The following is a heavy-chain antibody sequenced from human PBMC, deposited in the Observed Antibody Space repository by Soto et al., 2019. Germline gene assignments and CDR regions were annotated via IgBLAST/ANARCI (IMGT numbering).Heavy chain of an antibody. CDR3: TRLRYCSGGSCFDAFDI. CDR2: IRSKANSYAT. D-gene: IGHD2-15*01. Sequence: GGSLRLSCAASGFTFSGSAMHWVRQASGKGLEWVGRIRSKANSYATAYAASVKGRFTISRDDSKNKAYLQMNSMKTEDTAVYYCTRLRYCSGGSCFDAFDIWGQGTMVTVSS. CDR1: GFTFSGSA. V-gene: IGHV3-73*01. J-gene: IGHJ3*02.